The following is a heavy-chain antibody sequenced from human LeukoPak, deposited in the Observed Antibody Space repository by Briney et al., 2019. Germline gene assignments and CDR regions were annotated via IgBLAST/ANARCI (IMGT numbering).Heavy chain of an antibody. J-gene: IGHJ1*01. CDR1: GFTFDDYG. Sequence: GGSLRLSCAASGFTFDDYGMTWVRQAPGKGLEWVSVISGSGGSTYYADSVEGRFTVSRDNSKNTLYLQMNSLRAEDTAVFYCAKEIYGDPTGGRFQHWGQGTLVTVSS. CDR2: ISGSGGST. V-gene: IGHV3-23*01. D-gene: IGHD4-17*01. CDR3: AKEIYGDPTGGRFQH.